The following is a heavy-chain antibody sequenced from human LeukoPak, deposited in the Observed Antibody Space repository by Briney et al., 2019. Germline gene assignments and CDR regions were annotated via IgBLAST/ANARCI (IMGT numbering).Heavy chain of an antibody. D-gene: IGHD3-10*01. V-gene: IGHV3-23*01. CDR3: ARGSSMLRGPLVIYYFDF. CDR1: DFSFITYA. CDR2: ISGVGDAT. Sequence: PGGSLRLSCAGSDFSFITYAMSWVRQAPGKGLEWVSKISGVGDATYYADSVKGRFTISRDNSKNTLYLQMNSLRAEDTAVYYCARGSSMLRGPLVIYYFDFWGQGTLVTVSS. J-gene: IGHJ4*02.